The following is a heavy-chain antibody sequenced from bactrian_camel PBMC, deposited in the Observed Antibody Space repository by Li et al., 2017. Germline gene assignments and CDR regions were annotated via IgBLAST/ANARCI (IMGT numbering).Heavy chain of an antibody. Sequence: VQLVESGGGSVQAGGSLKLSCEAIGYTFSSYCMGWFRQAPGKERDGGEREGVANINSDHSARYADSVKGRFTIFQDNAKNTLTLQMNSLKPEDTGIYYCAATRISTRGFCPGSTKREVYRAWGQGTQVTVS. V-gene: IGHV3S57*01. J-gene: IGHJ6*01. CDR1: GYTFSSYC. D-gene: IGHD7*01. CDR3: AATRISTRGFCPGSTKREVYRA. CDR2: INSDHSA.